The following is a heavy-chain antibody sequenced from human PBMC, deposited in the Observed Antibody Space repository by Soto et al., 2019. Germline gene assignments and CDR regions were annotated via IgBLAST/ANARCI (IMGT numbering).Heavy chain of an antibody. J-gene: IGHJ6*02. CDR2: IYPGDSDT. V-gene: IGHV5-51*01. Sequence: EVQLVQSGAEVKKPGESLKISCKGSGYSFTSYWIGWVRQMPGKGLEWMGIIYPGDSDTRYSPSFQGQVTISADKSISTAYLQWSSLKASDTAMYYCARLIDSNGGYERTNYYYYGMDVWGQGTTVTVSS. D-gene: IGHD5-12*01. CDR3: ARLIDSNGGYERTNYYYYGMDV. CDR1: GYSFTSYW.